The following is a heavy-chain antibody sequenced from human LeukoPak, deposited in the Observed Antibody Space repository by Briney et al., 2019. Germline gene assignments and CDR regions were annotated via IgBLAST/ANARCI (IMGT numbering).Heavy chain of an antibody. CDR1: GFSFSRYC. CDR3: ARQYSYGSRAFDY. J-gene: IGHJ4*02. V-gene: IGHV3-74*01. D-gene: IGHD5-18*01. CDR2: LNSDGSST. Sequence: GGSLRLSCAASGFSFSRYCMHWVRHAPEKGLVWVSRLNSDGSSTSYADSVKGRFTISRDNAKHTLYLQMNSLRVEDTAVYYCARQYSYGSRAFDYWGQGTLVTVSS.